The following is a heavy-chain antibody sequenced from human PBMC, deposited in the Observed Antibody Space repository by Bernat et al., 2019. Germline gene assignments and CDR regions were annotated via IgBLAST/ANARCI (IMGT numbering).Heavy chain of an antibody. V-gene: IGHV3-30*18. J-gene: IGHJ4*02. D-gene: IGHD3-10*01. CDR1: GFTFSSYG. Sequence: QVQLVESGGGVVQPGRSLRLSCAASGFTFSSYGMHSVRQAPGTGLEWVAVISYDGSNKYYADSVKGRLTISRDNTKNTLYLQMSSLRAEDTAVYYCAKVRSYGSGSYPFDYWGQGTLVTVSS. CDR2: ISYDGSNK. CDR3: AKVRSYGSGSYPFDY.